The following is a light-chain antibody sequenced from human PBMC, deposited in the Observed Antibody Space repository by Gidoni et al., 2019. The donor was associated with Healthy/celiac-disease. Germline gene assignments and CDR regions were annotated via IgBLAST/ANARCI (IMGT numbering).Light chain of an antibody. V-gene: IGLV1-40*01. Sequence: QSVLTQPPSVSGAPGKRVTISCTGSSSNIGAGYDVHWYQQLPGTAPKLLIYGNSNRPSGVPDRFSGSKSGTSASLAITGLQAEDEADYYCQSYDSSLPWVFGGGTKLTVL. CDR1: SSNIGAGYD. J-gene: IGLJ3*02. CDR3: QSYDSSLPWV. CDR2: GNS.